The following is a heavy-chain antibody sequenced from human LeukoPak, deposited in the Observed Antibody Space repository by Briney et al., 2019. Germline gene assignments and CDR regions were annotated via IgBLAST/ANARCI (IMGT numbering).Heavy chain of an antibody. CDR2: ITWNSGSI. CDR3: AKEDHLAS. J-gene: IGHJ4*02. Sequence: GGSLRLSCAASGFTFSSYAMSWVRQAPGKGLEWVSGITWNSGSIGYADSVRGRFTISRDNAKNSLYLEMNSLRAEDTALYYCAKEDHLASWGQGTLVTVSS. CDR1: GFTFSSYA. D-gene: IGHD1-14*01. V-gene: IGHV3-9*01.